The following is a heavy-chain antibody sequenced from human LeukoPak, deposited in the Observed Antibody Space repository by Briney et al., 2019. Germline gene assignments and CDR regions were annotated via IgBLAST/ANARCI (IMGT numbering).Heavy chain of an antibody. CDR2: IYNRGST. V-gene: IGHV4-39*07. Sequence: KPSETLSLTCTVSGGSISSTSYYWGWIRQPPGKGLEWIGIIYNRGSTNYNPSLKSRVTISVDTSKNQFSLKLSSVTAADTAVYYCARRGSGYPRANWFDPWGQGTLVTVSS. J-gene: IGHJ5*02. CDR1: GGSISSTSYY. D-gene: IGHD5-12*01. CDR3: ARRGSGYPRANWFDP.